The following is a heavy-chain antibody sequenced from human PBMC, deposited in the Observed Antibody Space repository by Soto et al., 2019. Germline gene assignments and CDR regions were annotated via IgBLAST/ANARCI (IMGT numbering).Heavy chain of an antibody. D-gene: IGHD6-13*01. V-gene: IGHV3-53*01. Sequence: GGSLRLSCAASGFTVSSNYMSWVRQAPGKGLEWVSVIYSGGSTYYADSVKGRFTISRDNSKNTLYLQMNSLRAEDTAVYYCARDTIAAAGTSHWFDPWGQGTLVTVSS. CDR2: IYSGGST. CDR1: GFTVSSNY. CDR3: ARDTIAAAGTSHWFDP. J-gene: IGHJ5*02.